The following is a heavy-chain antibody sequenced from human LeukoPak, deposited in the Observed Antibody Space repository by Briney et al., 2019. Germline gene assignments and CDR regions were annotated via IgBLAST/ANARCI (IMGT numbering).Heavy chain of an antibody. D-gene: IGHD3-22*01. Sequence: PGGSLRLSCAASGFTFSDYYMSWLRQAPGKGLEGVAYICDSGRTVYYADSVKGRFTISRDNAKNSVYLQMNSLRAEDTAVYYCARDRLGDYDHSGYYDKWGKGTLVTVSS. J-gene: IGHJ4*02. CDR3: ARDRLGDYDHSGYYDK. V-gene: IGHV3-11*01. CDR2: ICDSGRTV. CDR1: GFTFSDYY.